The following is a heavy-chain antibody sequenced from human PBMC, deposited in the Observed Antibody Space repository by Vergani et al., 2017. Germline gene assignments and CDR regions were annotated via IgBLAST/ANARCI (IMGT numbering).Heavy chain of an antibody. CDR2: IKQDGSEK. D-gene: IGHD2-21*02. J-gene: IGHJ4*02. Sequence: VQLRESGPGLVKPSQTLSLTCTVSGGSISSSSYYWGWIRQPPGKGLEWVANIKQDGSEKYYVDSVKGRFTISRDNAKNSLYLQMNSLRAEDTAVYYCARGRPHIVVVTELDYWGQGTLVTVSS. V-gene: IGHV3-7*01. CDR3: ARGRPHIVVVTELDY. CDR1: GGSISSSSYY.